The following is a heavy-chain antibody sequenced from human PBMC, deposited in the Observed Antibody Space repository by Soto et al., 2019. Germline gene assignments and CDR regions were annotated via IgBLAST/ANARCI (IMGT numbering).Heavy chain of an antibody. CDR1: GFTFSSYS. CDR2: ISSSSSTI. V-gene: IGHV3-48*02. CDR3: ARDNPNGSGILHYYYYGMDV. D-gene: IGHD3-10*01. Sequence: GGSLRLSCAASGFTFSSYSMNWVRQAPGKGLEWVSYISSSSSTIYYADSVKGRFTISRDNAKNSLYLQMNSLRDEDTAVYYCARDNPNGSGILHYYYYGMDVWGQGTTVTVSS. J-gene: IGHJ6*02.